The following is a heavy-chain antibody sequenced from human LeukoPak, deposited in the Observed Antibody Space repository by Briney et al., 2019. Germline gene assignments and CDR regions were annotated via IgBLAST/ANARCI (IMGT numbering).Heavy chain of an antibody. D-gene: IGHD3-3*01. J-gene: IGHJ4*02. CDR2: ISAYNGNT. CDR1: GYTFTSHG. V-gene: IGHV1-18*01. Sequence: ASVKVSCKASGYTFTSHGISWVRQAPGQGLEWMGWISAYNGNTNYAQKLQGRVTMTTDTSTSTAYMELRSLRSDDTAVYYCAREGSYYDFWSTPGYWGQGTLVTVSS. CDR3: AREGSYYDFWSTPGY.